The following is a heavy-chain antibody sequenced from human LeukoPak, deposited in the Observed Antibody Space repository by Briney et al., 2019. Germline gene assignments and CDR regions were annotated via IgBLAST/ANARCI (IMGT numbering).Heavy chain of an antibody. J-gene: IGHJ5*02. D-gene: IGHD3-10*01. V-gene: IGHV3-30-3*01. CDR2: ISYDGRNK. CDR1: AFTFSSYA. CDR3: ARDRGARVVYWLDP. Sequence: GGSLRLSCAASAFTFSSYAMHWVRQAPGKGLEWVAVISYDGRNKYYADSVKGRFTISRDNSKNTLYLQINSLRVEDTAVYYCARDRGARVVYWLDPWGQGTLVTVSS.